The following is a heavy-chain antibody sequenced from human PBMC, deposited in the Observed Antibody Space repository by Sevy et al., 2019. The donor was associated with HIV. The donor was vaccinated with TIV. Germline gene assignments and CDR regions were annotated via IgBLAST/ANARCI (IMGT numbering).Heavy chain of an antibody. CDR2: IKSKTDGGTT. V-gene: IGHV3-15*01. CDR1: GFTFSNAW. D-gene: IGHD1-26*01. Sequence: GGSLRLSCAASGFTFSNAWMSWVRQAPGKGLEWVGRIKSKTDGGTTDYAAPVKGRFTISRDDSKNTLYLQMNSLKTEDTAVYYCTTAEWVIIVGATGFLDYWGQGTLVIVSS. CDR3: TTAEWVIIVGATGFLDY. J-gene: IGHJ4*02.